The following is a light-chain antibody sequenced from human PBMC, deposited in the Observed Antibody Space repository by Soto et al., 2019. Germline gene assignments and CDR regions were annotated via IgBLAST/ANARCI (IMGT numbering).Light chain of an antibody. CDR3: QQYGSSPRLT. CDR2: GTS. Sequence: EIVLTQSPGTLSLSPGERATLSCRASQSISASSLAWYQHTPGQAPRLLIYGTSSRATGIPDRFSGSGSGTDFTLTISRLEPEDFAVYSCQQYGSSPRLTFGGGTKVEIK. J-gene: IGKJ4*01. V-gene: IGKV3-20*01. CDR1: QSISASS.